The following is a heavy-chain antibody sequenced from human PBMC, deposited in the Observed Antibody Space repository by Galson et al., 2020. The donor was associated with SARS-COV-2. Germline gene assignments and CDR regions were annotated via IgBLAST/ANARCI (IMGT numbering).Heavy chain of an antibody. Sequence: SGPTLVKPTQTLTLTCTFSGFSLSTSGMCVSWIRQPPGKALEWLALIDWDDHKYYSTSLKTRLTISKDTSKNQVVLTMTNMDPVDTATYYCARISSSSWPDYYYYGMDVWGQGTTVTVSS. CDR3: ARISSSSWPDYYYYGMDV. V-gene: IGHV2-70*01. J-gene: IGHJ6*02. CDR1: GFSLSTSGMC. D-gene: IGHD6-13*01. CDR2: IDWDDHK.